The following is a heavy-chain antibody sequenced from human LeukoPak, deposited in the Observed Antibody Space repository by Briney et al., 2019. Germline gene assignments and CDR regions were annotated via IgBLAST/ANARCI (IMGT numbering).Heavy chain of an antibody. CDR1: GYTFTGYY. CDR3: AREEARFLEWFEAGNYFDY. CDR2: INPNSGGT. D-gene: IGHD3-3*01. J-gene: IGHJ4*02. Sequence: ASVKVSCKASGYTFTGYYMHWVRQAPGQGLEWMGWINPNSGGTNYAQKFQGRVTMTRDTSISTAYMELSRLRSDDTAVYYCAREEARFLEWFEAGNYFDYWGQGTLVTVSS. V-gene: IGHV1-2*02.